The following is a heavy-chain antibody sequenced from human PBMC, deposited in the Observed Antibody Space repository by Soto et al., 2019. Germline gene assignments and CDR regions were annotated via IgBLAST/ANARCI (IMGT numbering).Heavy chain of an antibody. D-gene: IGHD3-10*01. CDR3: ARETRSHLVRGVTNYYYYYGMDV. J-gene: IGHJ6*02. Sequence: PGGSLRLSCAASGFTFSSYAMSWVRQAPGKGLEWVSALSGSGSISYYADSVKGRFTISRDNAKNSLYLQMNSLRAEDTAVYYCARETRSHLVRGVTNYYYYYGMDVWGQGTTVTVS. CDR1: GFTFSSYA. V-gene: IGHV3-23*01. CDR2: LSGSGSIS.